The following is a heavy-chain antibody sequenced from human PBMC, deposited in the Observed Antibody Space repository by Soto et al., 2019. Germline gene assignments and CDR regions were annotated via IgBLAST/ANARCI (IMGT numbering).Heavy chain of an antibody. J-gene: IGHJ4*02. D-gene: IGHD5-18*01. CDR3: ATAYRYPFDY. CDR2: INVANGNT. V-gene: IGHV1-3*01. Sequence: ASVKVSCKASGYTFIRSAMHWVRQAPGQRLEWMGWINVANGNTKYSQKFQGRVTMTEDTSTDTAYMELSSLRSEDTAVYYCATAYRYPFDYWGQGTLVTVSS. CDR1: GYTFIRSA.